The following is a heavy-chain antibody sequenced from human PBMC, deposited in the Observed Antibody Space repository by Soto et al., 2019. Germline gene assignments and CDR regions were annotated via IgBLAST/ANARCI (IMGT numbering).Heavy chain of an antibody. CDR2: IKQDGSEK. CDR3: ARYPDGMDV. J-gene: IGHJ6*02. CDR1: RFTFSIYW. Sequence: GVSPIRSSAAARFTFSIYWMIWVRPAPGKGLEWVANIKQDGSEKYYVDSVKGRFTISRDNAKNSLYLQMNSLRAEDTAVYYCARYPDGMDVWGQGTTVTVSS. V-gene: IGHV3-7*01.